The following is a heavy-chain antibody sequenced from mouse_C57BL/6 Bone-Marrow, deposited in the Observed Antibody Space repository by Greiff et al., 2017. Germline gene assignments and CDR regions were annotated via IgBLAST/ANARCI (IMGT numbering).Heavy chain of an antibody. Sequence: EVQLQESGAELVRPGASVKLSCTASGFNIKDDYMHWVKQRPEQGLEWIGWIDPENGDTEYASKFQGKATITADTSSNTAYLQLSSLTSEDTAVYYGTTGYEGNSGYYDVWGTGTTVTVSS. CDR1: GFNIKDDY. CDR2: IDPENGDT. D-gene: IGHD2-1*01. J-gene: IGHJ1*03. V-gene: IGHV14-4*01. CDR3: TTGYEGNSGYYDV.